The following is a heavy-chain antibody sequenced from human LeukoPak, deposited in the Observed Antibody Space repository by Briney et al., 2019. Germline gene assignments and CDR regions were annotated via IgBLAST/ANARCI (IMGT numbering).Heavy chain of an antibody. CDR1: GFTFNNYF. D-gene: IGHD2-2*01. V-gene: IGHV3-23*01. J-gene: IGHJ4*02. CDR2: ISGSGDST. Sequence: GGSLRLSCAASGFTFNNYFMTWVRRAPGKGLEWVSTISGSGDSTYYADFVKGLFTISRDNSRNTLYLQMNSLRADDTAVPYCARYCSGASCYSGLDYWGQGTLVTVSS. CDR3: ARYCSGASCYSGLDY.